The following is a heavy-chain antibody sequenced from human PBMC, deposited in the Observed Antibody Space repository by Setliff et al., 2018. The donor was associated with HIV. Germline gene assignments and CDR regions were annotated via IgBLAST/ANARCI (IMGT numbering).Heavy chain of an antibody. J-gene: IGHJ4*02. CDR3: ARDYYYDSSGYRYFDY. CDR1: GYTFTDYY. Sequence: ASVKVSCKASGYTFTDYYMHWVQQAPGKGLEWMGRVDPEDGETIYAQKFQGRVTMTRDTSISTAYMELSSLRSEDTAVYYCARDYYYDSSGYRYFDYWGQGTLVTVSS. V-gene: IGHV1-69-2*01. CDR2: VDPEDGET. D-gene: IGHD3-22*01.